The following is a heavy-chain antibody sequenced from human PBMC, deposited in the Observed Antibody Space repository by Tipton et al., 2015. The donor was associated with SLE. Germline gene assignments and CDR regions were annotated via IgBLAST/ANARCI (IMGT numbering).Heavy chain of an antibody. CDR2: IYYSGST. V-gene: IGHV4-59*01. CDR1: GGSISSYY. J-gene: IGHJ4*02. Sequence: TLSLTCTVSGGSISSYYWSWIRQPPGKGLEWIGYIYYSGSTNYNPSLKSRVTISVDTSKNQFSLKLSSVTAADTAVYYCASLAGATAPFDCWGQGTLVTVSS. D-gene: IGHD1-26*01. CDR3: ASLAGATAPFDC.